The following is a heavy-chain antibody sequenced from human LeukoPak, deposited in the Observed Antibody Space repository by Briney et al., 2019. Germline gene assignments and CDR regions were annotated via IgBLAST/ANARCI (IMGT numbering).Heavy chain of an antibody. D-gene: IGHD6-13*01. CDR2: IYYSGST. CDR3: ARELAAAGTGVYYYMDV. V-gene: IGHV4-59*12. Sequence: PSETLSLTCTVSGGSISSYYWSWIRQPPGKGLEWIGDIYYSGSTNYNPSLKGRATTSGDTSKNQFSLKLSSVTAADTAVYYCARELAAAGTGVYYYMDVWGKGTTVTVSS. J-gene: IGHJ6*03. CDR1: GGSISSYY.